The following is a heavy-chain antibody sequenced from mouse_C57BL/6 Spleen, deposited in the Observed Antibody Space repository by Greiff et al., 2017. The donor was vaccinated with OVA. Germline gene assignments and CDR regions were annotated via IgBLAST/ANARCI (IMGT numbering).Heavy chain of an antibody. J-gene: IGHJ2*01. CDR1: GYTFTDYE. V-gene: IGHV1-15*01. Sequence: VQLQESGAELVRPGASVTLSCKASGYTFTDYEMHWVKQTPVHGLEWIGAIDPETGGTAYNQKFKGKAILTADNSSSTAYMELRSLTSEDSAVYYCTKRGSTGNYCDYWDQGTTLTVSS. D-gene: IGHD2-14*01. CDR2: IDPETGGT. CDR3: TKRGSTGNYCDY.